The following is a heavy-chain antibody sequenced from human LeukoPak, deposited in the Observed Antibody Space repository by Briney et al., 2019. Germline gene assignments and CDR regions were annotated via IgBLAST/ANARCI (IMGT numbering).Heavy chain of an antibody. Sequence: PSETLSLTCAVYGGSFSGYYWSWIRQPPGKGLEWIGEINHSGSTNYNPSLKSRVTISVDTSKNQFSLELSSVTAADTAVYYCARGLGSSSWYYYYGMDVWGQGTTVTVSS. CDR2: INHSGST. D-gene: IGHD6-13*01. J-gene: IGHJ6*02. CDR3: ARGLGSSSWYYYYGMDV. V-gene: IGHV4-34*01. CDR1: GGSFSGYY.